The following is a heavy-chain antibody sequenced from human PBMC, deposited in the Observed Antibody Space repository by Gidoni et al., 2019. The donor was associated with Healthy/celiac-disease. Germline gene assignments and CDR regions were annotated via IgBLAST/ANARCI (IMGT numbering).Heavy chain of an antibody. CDR3: ARDGNWFKMAPGGYYYGMDV. CDR2: IWYDGSNK. V-gene: IGHV3-33*01. CDR1: GFTFSSYG. Sequence: QVQLVESGGGVVQPGRSLRLSCAASGFTFSSYGMHWVRQAPGKGLEWVAVIWYDGSNKYYADSVKGRFTISRDNSKNTLYLQMNSLRAEDTAVYYCARDGNWFKMAPGGYYYGMDVWGQGTTVTVSS. J-gene: IGHJ6*02. D-gene: IGHD3-9*01.